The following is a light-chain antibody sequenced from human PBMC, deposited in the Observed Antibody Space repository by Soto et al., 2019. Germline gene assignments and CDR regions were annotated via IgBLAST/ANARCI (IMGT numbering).Light chain of an antibody. CDR1: QRISSW. CDR2: KAS. CDR3: QRFKNYPWT. J-gene: IGKJ1*01. V-gene: IGKV1-5*03. Sequence: IQMTQSPSPLSASVGDSVPITCRASQRISSWLAWYQPKPGKAPKLLIYKASSLESGVPSRFSGSGSGTEFTLTISSLQPDDFETYYCQRFKNYPWTFGQGTRVEIK.